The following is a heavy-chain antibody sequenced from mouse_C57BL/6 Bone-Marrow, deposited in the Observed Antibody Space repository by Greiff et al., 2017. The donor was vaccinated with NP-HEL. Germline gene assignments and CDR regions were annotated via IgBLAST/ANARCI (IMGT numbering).Heavy chain of an antibody. V-gene: IGHV5-16*01. CDR2: INYDGSST. CDR1: GFTFSDYY. J-gene: IGHJ2*01. Sequence: EVKLVESEGGLVQPGSSMKLSCTASGFTFSDYYMAWVRQVPEKGLEWVANINYDGSSTYYLDSLKSRFIISRDNAKNILYLQMSSLKSENTATYYCARDYDYYFDYWGQGTTLTVSS. CDR3: ARDYDYYFDY. D-gene: IGHD2-4*01.